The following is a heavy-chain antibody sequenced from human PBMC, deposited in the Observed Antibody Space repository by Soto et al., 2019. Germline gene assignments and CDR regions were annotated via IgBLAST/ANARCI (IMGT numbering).Heavy chain of an antibody. CDR1: GGTFSSYT. V-gene: IGHV1-69*02. D-gene: IGHD4-17*01. CDR3: ASYVTDGVTTFWFDP. CDR2: IIPILGIA. J-gene: IGHJ5*02. Sequence: GASVKVSCKASGGTFSSYTISWVRQAPGQGLEWMGRIIPILGIANYAQKFQGRVTITADKSTSTAYMELSSLRSEDTAVYYCASYVTDGVTTFWFDPWGQGTLVTVSS.